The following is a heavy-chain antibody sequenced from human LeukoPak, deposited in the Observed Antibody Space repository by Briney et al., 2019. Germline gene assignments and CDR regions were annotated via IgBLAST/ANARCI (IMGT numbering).Heavy chain of an antibody. D-gene: IGHD6-19*01. Sequence: AGGSLRLSCAASGFTFSSYAMSWVRQAPGKGLEWVSAISGSGGSTHYADSVKGRFTISRDNSKNTLYLQMNSLRAEDTAVYYCAKGGYSSGWYTGRDYYYYGMDVWGQGTTVTVSS. CDR2: ISGSGGST. J-gene: IGHJ6*02. CDR1: GFTFSSYA. CDR3: AKGGYSSGWYTGRDYYYYGMDV. V-gene: IGHV3-23*01.